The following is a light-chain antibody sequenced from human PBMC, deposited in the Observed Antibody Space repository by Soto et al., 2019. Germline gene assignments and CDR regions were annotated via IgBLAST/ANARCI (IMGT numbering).Light chain of an antibody. J-gene: IGLJ1*01. CDR3: EAWDDGLSGPYV. V-gene: IGLV1-47*01. CDR2: RNN. CDR1: RSNIGSNY. Sequence: QSVLTQPPSSSGTPGQRVTISCSGSRSNIGSNYVYWYQQLPGTAPKLLIYRNNQRPSGVPARFSVSKSGTSASLAISGLRSEDEADYYCEAWDDGLSGPYVFGTGTKVTVL.